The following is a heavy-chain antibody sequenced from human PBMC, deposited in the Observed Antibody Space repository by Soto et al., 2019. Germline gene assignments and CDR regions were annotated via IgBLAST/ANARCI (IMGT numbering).Heavy chain of an antibody. CDR2: ISTSGGST. CDR1: GFTFSNYA. CDR3: ARDGLGAYTYGSYYFDY. J-gene: IGHJ4*02. Sequence: EVQLLESGGGLVQPGGSLRLSCAASGFTFSNYAMSWVRQAPGKGLEWVSTISTSGGSTYSADSVKGRFTISRDNPKNTLYLQMNSLRAEDTAVYYCARDGLGAYTYGSYYFDYWGQGTLVTVSS. V-gene: IGHV3-23*01. D-gene: IGHD5-18*01.